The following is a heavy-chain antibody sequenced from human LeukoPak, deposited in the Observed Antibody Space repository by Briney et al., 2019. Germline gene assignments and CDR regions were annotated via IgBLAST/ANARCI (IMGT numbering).Heavy chain of an antibody. CDR3: ARLLTGWFDP. CDR1: GGSISSGGYS. D-gene: IGHD7-27*01. CDR2: IYYSGST. J-gene: IGHJ5*02. Sequence: SQTLSLTCAVSGGSISSGGYSWSWIRQPPGKGLEWIGYIYYSGSTYYNPSLKSRVTISVDTSKNQFSLKLSSVTAADTAVYYCARLLTGWFDPWGQGTLVTVSS. V-gene: IGHV4-30-4*07.